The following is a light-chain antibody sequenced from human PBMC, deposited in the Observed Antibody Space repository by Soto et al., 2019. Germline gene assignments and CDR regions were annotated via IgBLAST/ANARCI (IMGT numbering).Light chain of an antibody. CDR3: SSYTTNSTVV. J-gene: IGLJ2*01. V-gene: IGLV2-14*01. Sequence: QSVLTQPASVSGSPGQSITISCTGTSSDVTTYNYVSWYQQHPGKAPKLIIYDVSNRPSGVSNRFSGSKSGNTASLAISGLQADDEADYYCSSYTTNSTVVFGGGTALTVL. CDR2: DVS. CDR1: SSDVTTYNY.